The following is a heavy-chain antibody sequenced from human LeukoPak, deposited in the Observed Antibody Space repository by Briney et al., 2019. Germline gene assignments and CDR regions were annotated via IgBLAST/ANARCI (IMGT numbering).Heavy chain of an antibody. Sequence: GGSLRLSCAASGFTFSNYAMSWVRQAPGRGLEWVSAISGSGGSTYSADSVKGRFTISRDNSKNTLHLQMNSLRAEDTAVYHCARQFGYCSDGDCYFDFWGQGTLVTVSS. CDR3: ARQFGYCSDGDCYFDF. V-gene: IGHV3-23*01. J-gene: IGHJ4*02. CDR1: GFTFSNYA. D-gene: IGHD2-15*01. CDR2: ISGSGGST.